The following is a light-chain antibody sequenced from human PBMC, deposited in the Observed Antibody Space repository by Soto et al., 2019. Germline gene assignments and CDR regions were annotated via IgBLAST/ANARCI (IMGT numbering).Light chain of an antibody. Sequence: IQMTQSPSALSASEGDRVTITCRASQRLNNYLAWYQQKPGKAPKLLIYDASTLERGVPSRFSGTGSGTEFTLTISSLQPDDFATYYCQQYYRSSISFGQGTRLEIK. J-gene: IGKJ5*01. CDR3: QQYYRSSIS. V-gene: IGKV1-5*01. CDR2: DAS. CDR1: QRLNNY.